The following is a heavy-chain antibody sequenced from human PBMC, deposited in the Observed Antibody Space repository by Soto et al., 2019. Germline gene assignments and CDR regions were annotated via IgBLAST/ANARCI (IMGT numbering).Heavy chain of an antibody. Sequence: SETLSLTCTVSGDSITSNSYFWAWIRQPPGKGLEWIGSIYYSGSTYHNPSLKSRVTISVDTSKNQFSLKLTSVTAADTAVYYCARREIQGPIDYWGQGTLVTVSS. V-gene: IGHV4-39*07. D-gene: IGHD1-26*01. J-gene: IGHJ4*02. CDR3: ARREIQGPIDY. CDR2: IYYSGST. CDR1: GDSITSNSYF.